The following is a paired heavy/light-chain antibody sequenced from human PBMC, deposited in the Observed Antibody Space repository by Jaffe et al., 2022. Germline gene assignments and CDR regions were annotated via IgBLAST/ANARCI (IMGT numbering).Light chain of an antibody. V-gene: IGLV1-40*01. J-gene: IGLJ3*02. CDR2: GNS. CDR3: QSYDSSLSGLHWV. Sequence: QSVLTQPPSVSGAPGQRVTISCTGSSSNIGAGYDVHWYQQLPGTAPKLLIYGNSNRPSGVPDRFSGSKSGTSASLAITGLQAEDEADYYCQSYDSSLSGLHWVFGGGTKLTVL. CDR1: SSNIGAGYD.
Heavy chain of an antibody. CDR1: GYSISSGYY. Sequence: QVQLQESGPGLVKPSETLSLTCAVSGYSISSGYYWGWIRQPPGKGLEWIGSIYHSGSTYYNPSLKSRVTISVDTSKNQFSLKLSSVTAADTAVYYCASPEHLWFGELFSSPFGYWGQGTLVTVSS. J-gene: IGHJ4*02. CDR3: ASPEHLWFGELFSSPFGY. D-gene: IGHD3-10*01. CDR2: IYHSGST. V-gene: IGHV4-38-2*01.